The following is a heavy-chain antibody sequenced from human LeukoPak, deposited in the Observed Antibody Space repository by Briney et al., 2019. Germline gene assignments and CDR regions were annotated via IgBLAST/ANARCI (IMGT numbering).Heavy chain of an antibody. Sequence: GGSLRLSCAASGFTFSSYAMSWVRQAPGKGLEWVSAISGSGGSTYYADSVKGRFTISRDNSKNTLYLQMNSLRAEDTAVYYCAKDRPTRWELLLNYFDYWGQGTLVTVSS. CDR1: GFTFSSYA. CDR3: AKDRPTRWELLLNYFDY. D-gene: IGHD1-26*01. J-gene: IGHJ4*02. V-gene: IGHV3-23*01. CDR2: ISGSGGST.